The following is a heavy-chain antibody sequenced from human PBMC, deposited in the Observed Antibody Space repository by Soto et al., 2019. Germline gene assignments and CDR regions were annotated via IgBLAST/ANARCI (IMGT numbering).Heavy chain of an antibody. CDR2: IIPIFGTA. CDR3: ARAPAYCSSTSCPIDY. CDR1: GGTFSSYA. Sequence: SVKVSCKASGGTFSSYAISWVRQAPGQGLEWMGGIIPIFGTANYAQKFQGRVTITADESTSTAYMELSSLRSEDTAVYYCARAPAYCSSTSCPIDYWGQGTLVTVSS. D-gene: IGHD2-2*01. V-gene: IGHV1-69*13. J-gene: IGHJ4*02.